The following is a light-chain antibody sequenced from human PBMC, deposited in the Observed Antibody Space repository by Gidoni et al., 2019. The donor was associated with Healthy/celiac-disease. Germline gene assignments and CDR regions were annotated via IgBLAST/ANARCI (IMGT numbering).Light chain of an antibody. V-gene: IGKV2-28*01. Sequence: DIVMPHSPLSLPVTPGEPASISCRSSQSLLHSNGYNYLDWYLQKPGQSPQLLIYLGSNRASGVPDRFSGSGSGTDFTLKISRVEAEDVGVYYCMQALQTSITFGQGTRLEIK. CDR3: MQALQTSIT. CDR2: LGS. CDR1: QSLLHSNGYNY. J-gene: IGKJ5*01.